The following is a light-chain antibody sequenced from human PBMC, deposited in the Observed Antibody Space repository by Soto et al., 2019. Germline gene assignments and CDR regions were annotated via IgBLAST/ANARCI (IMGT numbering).Light chain of an antibody. Sequence: QSALTQPRSVSGSPGQSVTISCTGTSSDVGGYNYVYWYQQHPGTAPKVMIYDVSKRPSGVPDRFSGSKSGNTASLTISGLQAEDDADYYCCSYAGSNTSVFGGGTKLTVL. CDR3: CSYAGSNTSV. J-gene: IGLJ3*02. CDR2: DVS. CDR1: SSDVGGYNY. V-gene: IGLV2-11*01.